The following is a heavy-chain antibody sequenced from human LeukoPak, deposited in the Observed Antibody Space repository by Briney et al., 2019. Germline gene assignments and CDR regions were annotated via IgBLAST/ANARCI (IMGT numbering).Heavy chain of an antibody. V-gene: IGHV1-2*02. D-gene: IGHD3-10*01. CDR3: ARGPYYYGSGSYYPDFDY. CDR2: INPNSGGT. Sequence: ASVKVSCKASGYTFTGYYMHWVRQAPGQGLEWMGWINPNSGGTNYAQKLQGRVTMTTDTSTSTAYMELRSLRSDDTAVYYCARGPYYYGSGSYYPDFDYWGQGTLVTVSS. CDR1: GYTFTGYY. J-gene: IGHJ4*02.